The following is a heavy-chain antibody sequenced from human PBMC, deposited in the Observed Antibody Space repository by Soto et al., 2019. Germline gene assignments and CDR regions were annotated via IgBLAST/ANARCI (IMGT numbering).Heavy chain of an antibody. CDR3: ARMDTTMALAY. CDR1: GYTFTGYY. V-gene: IGHV1-2*02. J-gene: IGHJ4*02. CDR2: SNPNSGDT. D-gene: IGHD5-18*01. Sequence: QVQRVQSGAEVQKPGASVNVSCKASGYTFTGYYMHWVRQAPGQGLEWMGWSNPNSGDTKYAQKFQDTVNMTRGTSISAAYMERSRLRSDDTAAYDCARMDTTMALAYWGQGPLVTVSS.